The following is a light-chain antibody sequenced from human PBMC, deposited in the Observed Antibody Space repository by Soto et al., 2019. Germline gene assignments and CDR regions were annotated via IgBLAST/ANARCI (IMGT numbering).Light chain of an antibody. CDR3: QSYDSSLSGSWV. CDR1: SSDVGGYNY. V-gene: IGLV2-11*01. Sequence: QSALTQPRSVSGSPGQSVTISCTGTSSDVGGYNYVSWYQQHPGKAPKLMIYDVSKRPSGVPDRFSGSKSGTSASLAISDLQAEDEADYYCQSYDSSLSGSWVFGGGTKLTVL. CDR2: DVS. J-gene: IGLJ3*02.